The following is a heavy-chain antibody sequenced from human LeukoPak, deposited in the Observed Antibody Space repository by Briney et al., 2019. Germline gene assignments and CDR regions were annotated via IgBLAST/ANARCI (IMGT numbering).Heavy chain of an antibody. CDR3: AKGAYSSSSGFDP. D-gene: IGHD6-13*01. V-gene: IGHV3-33*06. CDR2: IWYDGSNK. CDR1: GFTFSSYG. J-gene: IGHJ5*02. Sequence: GGSLRLSCAASGFTFSSYGMHWVRQAPGKGLEWVAVIWYDGSNKYYADSVKGRFTISRDNSKNTLYLQMNSLRAEDTAVYYSAKGAYSSSSGFDPWGQGTLVTVSS.